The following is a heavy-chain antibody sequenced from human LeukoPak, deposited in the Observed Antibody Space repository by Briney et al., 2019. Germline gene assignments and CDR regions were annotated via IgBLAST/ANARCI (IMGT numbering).Heavy chain of an antibody. CDR3: AREAGYCSSTSCYEATLDY. V-gene: IGHV3-11*06. CDR1: GFTFSDYY. D-gene: IGHD2-2*01. J-gene: IGHJ4*02. Sequence: PGGSLRLSCAASGFTFSDYYMSWIRQAPGKGLEWVSYISSSSSYTNYADSMKGRFTISRDNAKNSLYLQMNSLRAEDTAVYYCAREAGYCSSTSCYEATLDYWGQGTLVTVSS. CDR2: ISSSSSYT.